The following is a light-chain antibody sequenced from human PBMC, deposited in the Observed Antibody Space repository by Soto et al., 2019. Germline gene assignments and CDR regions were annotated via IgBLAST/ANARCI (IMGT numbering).Light chain of an antibody. CDR2: TAS. Sequence: DIQMTQSPSSLAASVGDRVTITCRASESVITYLNRYRQKAGKAPNLLIHTASTLESGVPRRCGGGGSGTDFTLTISSLQHDDFGIYYCQQSYSNPPTFGGGTKVDIK. J-gene: IGKJ4*01. CDR1: ESVITY. V-gene: IGKV1-39*01. CDR3: QQSYSNPPT.